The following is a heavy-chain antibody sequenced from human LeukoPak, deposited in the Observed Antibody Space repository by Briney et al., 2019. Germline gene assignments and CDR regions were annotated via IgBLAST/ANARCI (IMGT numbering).Heavy chain of an antibody. CDR2: ISYSGST. CDR1: GGSISSYY. V-gene: IGHV4-59*01. D-gene: IGHD5-12*01. CDR3: ARETWIGYYFDY. J-gene: IGHJ4*02. Sequence: NPSETLSLTCTVSGGSISSYYWSWIRQPPGKGLEWIGYISYSGSTKYNPSLKSRASISVDTSENQFSLKLSSVTAADTAVYYCARETWIGYYFDYWGQGTLVTVSS.